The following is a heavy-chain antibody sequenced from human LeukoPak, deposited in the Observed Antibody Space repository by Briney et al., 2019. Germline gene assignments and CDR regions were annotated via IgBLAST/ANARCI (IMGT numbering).Heavy chain of an antibody. CDR2: ITHDGREE. D-gene: IGHD6-6*01. CDR1: GFTFSSFA. J-gene: IGHJ4*02. CDR3: ARGGASSSYARYYDN. V-gene: IGHV3-30*01. Sequence: QAGGSLRLSCAASGFTFSSFAIHWLRQAPSKGLEWAAVITHDGREEYYAASVKGRFSISRDNSQNTLFLQMNSLTPEDSGIYWCARGGASSSYARYYDNWGQGTLVTVSS.